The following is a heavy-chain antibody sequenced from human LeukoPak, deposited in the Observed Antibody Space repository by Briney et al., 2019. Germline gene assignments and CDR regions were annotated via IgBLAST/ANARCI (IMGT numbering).Heavy chain of an antibody. CDR1: EFTFSSYW. CDR2: IKQDGSEK. J-gene: IGHJ4*02. V-gene: IGHV3-7*01. D-gene: IGHD6-13*01. CDR3: AREGVAAAGLFDY. Sequence: PGGSLRLSCAASEFTFSSYWMSWVRQAPGKGLEWVANIKQDGSEKYYVDSVKGRFTISRDNAKNSLYLQMNSLRAEDTAVYYCAREGVAAAGLFDYWGQGTLVTVSS.